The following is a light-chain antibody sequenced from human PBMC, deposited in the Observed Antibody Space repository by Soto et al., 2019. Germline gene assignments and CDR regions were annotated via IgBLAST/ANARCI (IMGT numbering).Light chain of an antibody. CDR3: QQYNSYSSWT. J-gene: IGKJ1*01. CDR1: QSVSSW. V-gene: IGKV1-5*03. Sequence: DIQMTQSPSTLSASVGDRVTITCRASQSVSSWLAWYQQKPGQAPNLLIYKASTLQSGVPSRFSGSGSGTEFTLTISYLRPDDFATYYCQQYNSYSSWTFGQGTKVDIK. CDR2: KAS.